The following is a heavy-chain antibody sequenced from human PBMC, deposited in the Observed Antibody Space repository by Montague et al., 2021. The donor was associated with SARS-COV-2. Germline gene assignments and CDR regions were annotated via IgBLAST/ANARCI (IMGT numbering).Heavy chain of an antibody. D-gene: IGHD6-13*01. CDR2: ISTSSSTI. CDR3: STIAAADTLYYYCGMDV. Sequence: SLRLSCAASGFTFSSYSMNWVRQAPGKGLEWVSYISTSSSTIYYADSVKGRFTISRDNGKNSLYLQMNSLRDEDTAVYYCSTIAAADTLYYYCGMDVWGQGTTVTVSS. CDR1: GFTFSSYS. V-gene: IGHV3-48*02. J-gene: IGHJ6*02.